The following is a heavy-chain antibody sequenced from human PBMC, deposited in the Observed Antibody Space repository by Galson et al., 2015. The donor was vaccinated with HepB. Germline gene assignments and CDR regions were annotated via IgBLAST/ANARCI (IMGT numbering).Heavy chain of an antibody. D-gene: IGHD3-10*01. V-gene: IGHV3-30*04. CDR3: ARDKDLGSGIPGY. Sequence: SLRLSCAASGFTFSNYAMHWVRQAPGKGLEWVAVISYGTNNKYYTDSVKGRFTISRDNSKNTLYLQMNRLRAEDTAVYYCARDKDLGSGIPGYWGQGTLVTVSS. CDR2: ISYGTNNK. CDR1: GFTFSNYA. J-gene: IGHJ4*02.